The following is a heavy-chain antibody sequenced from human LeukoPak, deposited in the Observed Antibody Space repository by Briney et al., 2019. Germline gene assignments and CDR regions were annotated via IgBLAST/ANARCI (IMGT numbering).Heavy chain of an antibody. CDR3: ARLWFGELLGRNYYYYGMDV. D-gene: IGHD3-10*01. CDR1: GYTFTGYY. V-gene: IGHV1-2*02. Sequence: ASVKVSCKASGYTFTGYYMHWLRQAPGQGLEWMGWINPNSGGTNYAQKFQGRVTMTRDTSISTAYMELSRLRSDDTAVYYCARLWFGELLGRNYYYYGMDVWGQGTTVTVSS. J-gene: IGHJ6*02. CDR2: INPNSGGT.